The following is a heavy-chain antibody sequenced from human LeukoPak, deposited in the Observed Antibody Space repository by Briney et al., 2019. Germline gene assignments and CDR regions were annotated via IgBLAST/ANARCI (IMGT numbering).Heavy chain of an antibody. CDR3: ARDLKMGYSSGRYSWGTGSSNDY. J-gene: IGHJ4*02. CDR2: IIPIFGTA. V-gene: IGHV1-69*05. D-gene: IGHD6-19*01. Sequence: GASVKVSCKASGGTFSSYSISWVRQAPGQGLEWMGGIIPIFGTANYAQKFQGRITMTTDTSTSTGYMELRRLRSDDTAVYYCARDLKMGYSSGRYSWGTGSSNDYWGQGTLVTVSS. CDR1: GGTFSSYS.